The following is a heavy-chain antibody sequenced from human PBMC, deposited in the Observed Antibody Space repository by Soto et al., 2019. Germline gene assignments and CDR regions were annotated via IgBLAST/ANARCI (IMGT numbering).Heavy chain of an antibody. V-gene: IGHV2-5*02. CDR2: IYWDDDK. D-gene: IGHD2-2*01. Sequence: QITLKESGPTLVKPTQTLTLTCTFSGFSLSMSGVGVGWIRQPPGKALEWLALIYWDDDKRYSPSLKSRLTSTKDTSKNQVVLTMTNMDPVDTATYYCARGLRYCSSTNCPNCFDPWGQGTLVTVSS. J-gene: IGHJ5*02. CDR1: GFSLSMSGVG. CDR3: ARGLRYCSSTNCPNCFDP.